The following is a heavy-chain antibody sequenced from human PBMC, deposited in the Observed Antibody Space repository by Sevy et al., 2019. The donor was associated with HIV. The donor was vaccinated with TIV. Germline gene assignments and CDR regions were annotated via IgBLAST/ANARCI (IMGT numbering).Heavy chain of an antibody. CDR3: ARGTRDRAGSYIDS. Sequence: GGSLRLSCVVSGFTFSNYALHWVRQAPGKGLEWVARTSSHGSSTYNEASLKGRFTISRDKSKNILFLQMDSLRPEDTAVYYCARGTRDRAGSYIDSWGQGTLVTVSS. CDR1: GFTFSNYA. J-gene: IGHJ4*02. D-gene: IGHD1-1*01. V-gene: IGHV3-30*04. CDR2: TSSHGSST.